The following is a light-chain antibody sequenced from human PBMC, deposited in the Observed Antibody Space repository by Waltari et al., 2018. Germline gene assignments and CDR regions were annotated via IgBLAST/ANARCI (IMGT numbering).Light chain of an antibody. J-gene: IGLJ3*02. CDR2: VNSDGSH. CDR1: SGHSSNV. CDR3: QTGGHGTWV. V-gene: IGLV4-69*01. Sequence: QLVLTQSPSASASLGASVKLTGTLSSGHSSNVIAWLQQQPKKGPRYLMKVNSDGSHHKGDVIPALFSGSSAGAERHLTISSLQSEDEADYYCQTGGHGTWVFGGGTKLTVL.